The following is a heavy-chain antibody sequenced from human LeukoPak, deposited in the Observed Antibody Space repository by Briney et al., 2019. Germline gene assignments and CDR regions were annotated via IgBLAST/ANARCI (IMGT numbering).Heavy chain of an antibody. CDR1: GGTFSSYA. CDR2: IIPIFGTA. J-gene: IGHJ3*02. CDR3: ARDTVLYGDDAFDI. V-gene: IGHV1-69*05. D-gene: IGHD4-17*01. Sequence: SVKVSCKASGGTFSSYAISWVRQAPGQGLEWMGRIIPIFGTANYAQKFQGRVTITTDESTSTAYMELSSLRSEDTAVYYCARDTVLYGDDAFDIWGQGTMATVSS.